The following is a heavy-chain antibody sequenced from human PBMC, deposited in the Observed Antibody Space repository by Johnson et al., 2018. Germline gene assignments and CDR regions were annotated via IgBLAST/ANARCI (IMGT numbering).Heavy chain of an antibody. J-gene: IGHJ6*03. CDR1: GLTFGDYG. CDR3: SRHYRGEDYSNLNSYMDV. V-gene: IGHV3-49*04. Sequence: VQLVESGGGLVQPGRSLRLSCSASGLTFGDYGFNWVSQAPGKGLEWVGFIRGKAYGETTRYAASVRGRFTISRDDSKSIAYLQMNSLKTEDTAMYYCSRHYRGEDYSNLNSYMDVWGKGTTVTVSS. D-gene: IGHD4-11*01. CDR2: IRGKAYGETT.